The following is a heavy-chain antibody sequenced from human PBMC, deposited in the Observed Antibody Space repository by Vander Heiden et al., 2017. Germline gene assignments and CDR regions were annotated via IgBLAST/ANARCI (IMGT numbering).Heavy chain of an antibody. J-gene: IGHJ4*02. D-gene: IGHD3-22*01. CDR3: AKTYDYDSSEEYGRASGH. CDR2: INTDNGNT. Sequence: QIQLVQSGAEMKRPGASVKVSCKASGYTFTNHGIPWVRQAPGQGLEWMGWINTDNGNTKYAQKFQGRVTMTADKSTGTAYMELRSLRFEDSAVFFCAKTYDYDSSEEYGRASGHWGQGTLVTVSS. CDR1: GYTFTNHG. V-gene: IGHV1-18*01.